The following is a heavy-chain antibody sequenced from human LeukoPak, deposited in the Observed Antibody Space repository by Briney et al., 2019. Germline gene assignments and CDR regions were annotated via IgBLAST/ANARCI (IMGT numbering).Heavy chain of an antibody. Sequence: SVKVSCKASGGTFSSYAISWVRQAPGQGLEWMGGIIPIFGTANYAQKFQGRVTITADESTSTAYMELSSLRSEDTAVYYCAAGRYSSSPPGYWSQGTLVTVSS. CDR3: AAGRYSSSPPGY. CDR2: IIPIFGTA. J-gene: IGHJ4*02. CDR1: GGTFSSYA. V-gene: IGHV1-69*13. D-gene: IGHD6-13*01.